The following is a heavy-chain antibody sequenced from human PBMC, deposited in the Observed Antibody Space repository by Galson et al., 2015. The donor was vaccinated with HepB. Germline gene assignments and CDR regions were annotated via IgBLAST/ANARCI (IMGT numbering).Heavy chain of an antibody. Sequence: SETLSLTCSVSGGSISSDYWSWIRQPAGKALEWIGRIYKSGSTNYNPSLQSRVTVSVDTSKNQLSLKLNSVTAADTAVYYCARGHYQLLYFFEYWGQGILVTVSS. J-gene: IGHJ4*02. V-gene: IGHV4-4*07. CDR2: IYKSGST. D-gene: IGHD2-2*01. CDR3: ARGHYQLLYFFEY. CDR1: GGSISSDY.